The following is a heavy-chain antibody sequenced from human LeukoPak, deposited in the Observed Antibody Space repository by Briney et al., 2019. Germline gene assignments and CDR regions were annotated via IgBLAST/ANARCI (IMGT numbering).Heavy chain of an antibody. J-gene: IGHJ4*02. CDR3: VTPPD. V-gene: IGHV3-15*01. Sequence: GGSLRLSYEASGITISDSWMSWVRQAPGKGLEWVGRIKSKSAGGTTDHAAPVKGRFTISRDDSKNTLYLQMNSLTIEDTAVYYCVTPPDWGQGTLVTVSS. D-gene: IGHD5-18*01. CDR1: GITISDSW. CDR2: IKSKSAGGTT.